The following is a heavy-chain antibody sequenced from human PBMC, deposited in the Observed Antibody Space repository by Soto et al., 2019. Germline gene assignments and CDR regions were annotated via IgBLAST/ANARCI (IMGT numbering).Heavy chain of an antibody. CDR3: AREFGTNHCRYYYYYGLDV. V-gene: IGHV3-30-3*01. Sequence: PGGSLRLSCAASGFTFSSYAMHWVRQAPGKGLEWVAVISYDGSNKYYADSVKGRFTISRDNSKNTLYLQMNSLRAEDTAVYYCAREFGTNHCRYYYYYGLDVWGQGTTVTVSS. CDR2: ISYDGSNK. D-gene: IGHD3-10*01. CDR1: GFTFSSYA. J-gene: IGHJ6*02.